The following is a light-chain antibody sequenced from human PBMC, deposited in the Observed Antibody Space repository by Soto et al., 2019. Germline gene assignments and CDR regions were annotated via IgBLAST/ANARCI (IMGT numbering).Light chain of an antibody. CDR1: QIVSSGY. CDR3: HQYGSPLWT. V-gene: IGKV3-20*01. Sequence: ENVLTQSPDTLSLSPGERATLSCRASQIVSSGYLAWYQQKPGQAPRLLIYGASSRATDIPDRFSGSGSRTEFTLTITGLEPEDIGVYFCHQYGSPLWTFGQGTKVDSK. CDR2: GAS. J-gene: IGKJ1*01.